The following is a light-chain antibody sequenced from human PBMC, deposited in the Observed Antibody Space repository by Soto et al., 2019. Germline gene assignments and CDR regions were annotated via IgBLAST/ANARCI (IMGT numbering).Light chain of an antibody. CDR2: AVS. Sequence: QSALTQPASVSGSPGQSITISCSGTSSDIGSYNHVAWYQQFPGKSPKLMIYAVSDRPPGVSDRFSSSKSGITASLTISGLQTEDEADYYCISYTDRQSYLFGTGTKLTVL. CDR1: SSDIGSYNH. CDR3: ISYTDRQSYL. J-gene: IGLJ1*01. V-gene: IGLV2-14*03.